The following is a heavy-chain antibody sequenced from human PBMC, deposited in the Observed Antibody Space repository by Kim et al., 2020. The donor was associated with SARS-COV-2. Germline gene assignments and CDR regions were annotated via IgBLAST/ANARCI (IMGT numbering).Heavy chain of an antibody. Sequence: GGSLRLSCAASGFTFSNAWMSWVRQAPGKGLEWVGRIKSKTDGGTTDYAAPVKGRFTISRDDSKNTLYLQMNSLKTEDTAVYYCTTDPRIPGLHYYYYGMDVWGQGTTVTVSS. J-gene: IGHJ6*02. CDR3: TTDPRIPGLHYYYYGMDV. CDR1: GFTFSNAW. V-gene: IGHV3-15*01. CDR2: IKSKTDGGTT.